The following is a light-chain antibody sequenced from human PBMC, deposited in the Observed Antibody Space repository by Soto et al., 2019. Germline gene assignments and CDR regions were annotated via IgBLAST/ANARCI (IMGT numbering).Light chain of an antibody. Sequence: DVQMSQSPSSLSASAGDRVTITCRASENIRTYLNWYQQKPGKAPEVLIYAASKLQSGVPSRFRGSGSGTDFTLTISSLQPEDFGTYYCQQSYSTPTTFGQGTRLEIK. CDR2: AAS. CDR1: ENIRTY. V-gene: IGKV1-39*01. J-gene: IGKJ5*01. CDR3: QQSYSTPTT.